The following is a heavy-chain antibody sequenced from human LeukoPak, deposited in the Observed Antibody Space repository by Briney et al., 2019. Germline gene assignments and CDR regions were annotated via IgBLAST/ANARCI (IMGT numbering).Heavy chain of an antibody. D-gene: IGHD5-12*01. J-gene: IGHJ3*02. CDR2: IYSGGNT. CDR3: GRVKEASAFDI. V-gene: IGHV3-66*01. Sequence: GGSLRLSCTVSGFTVSINSMSWVRQAPGKGLEWVSFIYSGGNTHYSDSVKGRFTISRDNSKNTLYLQMNSLRAEDTAVYYCGRVKEASAFDIWGQGTMVTVSS. CDR1: GFTVSINS.